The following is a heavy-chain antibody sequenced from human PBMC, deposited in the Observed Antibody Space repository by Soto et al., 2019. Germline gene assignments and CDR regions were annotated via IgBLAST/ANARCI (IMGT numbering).Heavy chain of an antibody. CDR1: GGSISSSSYY. V-gene: IGHV4-39*07. CDR3: AREGRKQH. J-gene: IGHJ1*01. CDR2: IYYSGST. Sequence: SETLSLTCTVSGGSISSSSYYWGWIRQPPGKGLEWIGSIYYSGSTYYNPSLKSRVTISVDTSKNQFSLKLSSVTAADTAVYYCAREGRKQHWGQGTLVTVSS.